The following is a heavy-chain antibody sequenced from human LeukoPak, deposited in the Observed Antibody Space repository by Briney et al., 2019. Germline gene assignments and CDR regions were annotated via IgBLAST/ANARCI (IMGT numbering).Heavy chain of an antibody. D-gene: IGHD3-22*01. J-gene: IGHJ4*02. V-gene: IGHV3-23*01. Sequence: GGSLRLSCAVSGITLSNYAMSWVSQAPGKGLEWVAGISGSGGGTNYAESVKGRFTISRDNPKNTLYLQMNNLRADDTAVYFCAKRGVVIRVILVGFHKEAYYFDSWGQGALVTVSS. CDR1: GITLSNYA. CDR2: ISGSGGGT. CDR3: AKRGVVIRVILVGFHKEAYYFDS.